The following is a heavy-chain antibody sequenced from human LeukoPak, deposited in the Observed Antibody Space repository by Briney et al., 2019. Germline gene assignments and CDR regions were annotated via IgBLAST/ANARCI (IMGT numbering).Heavy chain of an antibody. CDR1: GGTFSSYA. CDR3: AGVHSGWYFDY. Sequence: SVKVSCKASGGTFSSYAISWVRQAPGQGLEWMGRIIPILGIANYAQKFQGRVTITADKSTSTAYMELSSLRSEDTAVYYCAGVHSGWYFDYWGQGTLVTVSS. V-gene: IGHV1-69*04. CDR2: IIPILGIA. D-gene: IGHD6-19*01. J-gene: IGHJ4*02.